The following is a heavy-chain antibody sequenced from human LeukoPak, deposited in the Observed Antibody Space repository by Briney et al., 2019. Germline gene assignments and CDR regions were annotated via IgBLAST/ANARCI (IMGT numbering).Heavy chain of an antibody. D-gene: IGHD1-26*01. J-gene: IGHJ4*02. CDR2: ISATGTST. Sequence: GGSLRLSCAASGFTFSSYAMTWVRQAPGQGLEWVSTISATGTSTYYADSVKGRLTISRDNSKNTPYLQMNSRRAEDTAVYSCAKDSGTYYKAFDYWGQGTLVTVSS. CDR3: AKDSGTYYKAFDY. V-gene: IGHV3-23*01. CDR1: GFTFSSYA.